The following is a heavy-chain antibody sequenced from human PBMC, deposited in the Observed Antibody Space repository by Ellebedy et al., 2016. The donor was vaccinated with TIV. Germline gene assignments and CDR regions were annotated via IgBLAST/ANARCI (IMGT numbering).Heavy chain of an antibody. J-gene: IGHJ3*02. CDR2: FDPEDGET. Sequence: ASVKVSCKVSGYTLTELSMHWVRQAPGKGLEWMGGFDPEDGETIYAQKFQGRVTMTEDTSTDTAHMELSSLRSEDTAVYYCARWAHYDSSGYYYRGAFDIWGQGTMVTVSS. V-gene: IGHV1-24*01. CDR3: ARWAHYDSSGYYYRGAFDI. D-gene: IGHD3-22*01. CDR1: GYTLTELS.